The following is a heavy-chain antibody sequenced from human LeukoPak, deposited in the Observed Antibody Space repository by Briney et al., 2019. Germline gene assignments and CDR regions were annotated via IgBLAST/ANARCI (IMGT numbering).Heavy chain of an antibody. CDR2: IYYSGST. CDR1: GGSMSSYY. Sequence: SSETLSLTCTVSGGSMSSYYWGWIRQPPGKGLEWIGSIYYSGSTHYNPSLRSRVTMSVDTSKNQFSLKLSSVTAADTAVYYCARLSIVGATDYWGQGTLVTVSS. V-gene: IGHV4-39*01. J-gene: IGHJ4*02. CDR3: ARLSIVGATDY. D-gene: IGHD1-26*01.